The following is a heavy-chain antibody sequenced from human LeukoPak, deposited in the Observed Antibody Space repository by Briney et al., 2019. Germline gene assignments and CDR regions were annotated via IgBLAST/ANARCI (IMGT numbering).Heavy chain of an antibody. D-gene: IGHD6-13*01. CDR2: INPNSGGT. Sequence: ASVKVSCKASGYTFTGYYMHWVRQAPGQGLEWMGWINPNSGGTNYAQKFQGRVTMTRDTSISTAYMELSRLRSDDTAVYYCARDLGPYSSRFDYWGQGTLVTVSS. V-gene: IGHV1-2*02. CDR1: GYTFTGYY. CDR3: ARDLGPYSSRFDY. J-gene: IGHJ4*02.